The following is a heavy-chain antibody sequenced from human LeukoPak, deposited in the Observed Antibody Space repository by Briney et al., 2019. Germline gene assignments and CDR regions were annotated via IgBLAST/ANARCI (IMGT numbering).Heavy chain of an antibody. D-gene: IGHD3-3*01. CDR3: ARERITIFGVVIKIKGPFDY. CDR2: IVPIFATA. Sequence: SVKLSCNASGATGSHYGISWGRNAPGPALERLVGIVPIFATANYAQKFQDRVTITADETTSTFYMEMSSLSSEDTAVYYCARERITIFGVVIKIKGPFDYWGQGTMVNVSS. V-gene: IGHV1-69*13. J-gene: IGHJ4*02. CDR1: GATGSHYG.